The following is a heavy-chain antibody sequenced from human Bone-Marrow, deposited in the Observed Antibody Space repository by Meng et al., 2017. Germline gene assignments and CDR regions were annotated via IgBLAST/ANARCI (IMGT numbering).Heavy chain of an antibody. J-gene: IGHJ4*02. CDR2: INTDASIT. CDR1: GFTFSSYN. V-gene: IGHV3-74*03. D-gene: IGHD3-9*01. Sequence: GESLKISCAASGFTFSSYNIHWVRQTPGEGLVWVSRINTDASITTYADSVKGRFTISRDDAKNTVYLQMDSLRAEHTALYYCARDADWVIFDHWGQGALVTVSS. CDR3: ARDADWVIFDH.